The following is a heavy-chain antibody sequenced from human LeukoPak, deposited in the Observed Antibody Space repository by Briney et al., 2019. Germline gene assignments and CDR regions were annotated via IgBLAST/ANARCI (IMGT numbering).Heavy chain of an antibody. V-gene: IGHV3-48*01. D-gene: IGHD5-12*01. CDR1: GFTFSPYH. CDR3: ATSNIVRNGCFDY. J-gene: IGHJ4*02. Sequence: GGSLRLSCAASGFTFSPYHMNCVRQAPGKGLEWVSYISSSSTSIYYADSVKGRFTISRDDAKNSLYLEMNSLRAEDTAVYYCATSNIVRNGCFDYWGQGTLVTVSS. CDR2: ISSSSTSI.